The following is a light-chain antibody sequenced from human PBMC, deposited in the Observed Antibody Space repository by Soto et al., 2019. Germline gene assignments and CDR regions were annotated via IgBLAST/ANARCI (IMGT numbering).Light chain of an antibody. CDR1: LTLVYSDGNTY. V-gene: IGKV2-30*01. J-gene: IGKJ2*01. Sequence: LSPPVARGPSAYIAYRSMLTLVYSDGNTYLNWFQQRPGQSPRRLIYKVSNRDSGVPDRFSGSGSGSDFTLKISRVEAEDVGVYYCMQGTHWPYTFGQGTKVDI. CDR3: MQGTHWPYT. CDR2: KVS.